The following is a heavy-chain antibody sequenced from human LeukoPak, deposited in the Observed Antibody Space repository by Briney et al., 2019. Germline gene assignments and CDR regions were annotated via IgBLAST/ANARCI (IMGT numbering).Heavy chain of an antibody. Sequence: PSETLSLTCTVSGGSISSYYWSWIRQPPGKGLEWIGYIYYSGSTNYNPSLKGRVTISVDTSKNQFSLKLSSVTAADTAVYYCARRRYFDWFDAFDIWGQGTMVTVSS. CDR3: ARRRYFDWFDAFDI. CDR1: GGSISSYY. J-gene: IGHJ3*02. D-gene: IGHD3-9*01. V-gene: IGHV4-59*01. CDR2: IYYSGST.